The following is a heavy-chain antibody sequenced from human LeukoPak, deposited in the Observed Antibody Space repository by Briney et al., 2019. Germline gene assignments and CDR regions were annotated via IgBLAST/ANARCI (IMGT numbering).Heavy chain of an antibody. CDR2: IYYSGST. V-gene: IGHV4-39*07. CDR1: GGSISSSSYY. J-gene: IGHJ5*02. CDR3: ARVRTVVTARGAEYWFDP. D-gene: IGHD2-21*02. Sequence: SETLSLTCTVSGGSISSSSYYWGWIRQPPGKGLEWIGSIYYSGSTYYNPSLKSRVTMSVDTSKNQFSLKLSSVTAADTAVYYCARVRTVVTARGAEYWFDPWGQGTLVTVSS.